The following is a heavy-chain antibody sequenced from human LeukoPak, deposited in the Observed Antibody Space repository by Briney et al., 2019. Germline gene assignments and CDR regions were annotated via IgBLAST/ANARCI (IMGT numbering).Heavy chain of an antibody. J-gene: IGHJ4*02. CDR1: GFTFSSHW. CDR3: AREPRWYYDFWSGYCLDY. V-gene: IGHV3-7*01. CDR2: IKEDGTRK. Sequence: GSLRLSCAASGFTFSSHWMTWVRQAPGKGLEWVANIKEDGTRKNYMDSVKGRFTISRDNAKNSLYLQMSGLRAGDTAVYYCAREPRWYYDFWSGYCLDYWGQGTLVTVSS. D-gene: IGHD3-3*01.